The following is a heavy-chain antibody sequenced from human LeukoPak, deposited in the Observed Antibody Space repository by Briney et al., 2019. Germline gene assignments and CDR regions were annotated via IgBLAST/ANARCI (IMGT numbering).Heavy chain of an antibody. CDR1: GGSLSAYY. Sequence: SETLSLTCAVYGGSLSAYYWTWIRQPPGKGLEWIGEINHGGSTNYNPSLKSRVTISVDTSKNQFSLKLSSVTAADTAVYYCARAKDSSGYYSLYYFDNWGQGTLVTVSS. D-gene: IGHD3-22*01. CDR3: ARAKDSSGYYSLYYFDN. V-gene: IGHV4-34*01. J-gene: IGHJ4*02. CDR2: INHGGST.